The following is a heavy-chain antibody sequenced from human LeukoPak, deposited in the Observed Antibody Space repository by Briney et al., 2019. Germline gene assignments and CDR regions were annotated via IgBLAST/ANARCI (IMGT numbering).Heavy chain of an antibody. CDR2: IYSGGST. J-gene: IGHJ4*02. Sequence: GGSLRLSCAASGFTVSSNYMSWVRQAPGKGLEWVSVIYSGGSTYYADSVKGRFTISRDNSKNTLYLQMNSLRAEDTAVYYCAGSGDFYYDSSLFDYWGQGTLVTVSS. D-gene: IGHD3-16*01. CDR1: GFTVSSNY. V-gene: IGHV3-66*01. CDR3: AGSGDFYYDSSLFDY.